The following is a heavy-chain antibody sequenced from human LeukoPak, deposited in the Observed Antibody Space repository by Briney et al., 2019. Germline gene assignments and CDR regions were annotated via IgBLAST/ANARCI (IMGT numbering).Heavy chain of an antibody. V-gene: IGHV1-2*02. CDR3: ARVLRQRNYDGFDY. CDR1: GDTFTGYY. J-gene: IGHJ4*02. D-gene: IGHD3-10*01. CDR2: INPNSGGT. Sequence: GASVKVSCKASGDTFTGYYMHWVRQAPGQGLEWMGWINPNSGGTNYAQKFQGRVTMTRDTSISTAYMELSRLRSDDTAVYYCARVLRQRNYDGFDYWGQGTLVTVSS.